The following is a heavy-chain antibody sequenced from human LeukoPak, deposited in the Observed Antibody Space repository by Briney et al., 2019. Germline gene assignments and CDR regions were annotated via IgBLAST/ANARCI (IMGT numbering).Heavy chain of an antibody. V-gene: IGHV3-49*04. CDR3: TRRNRSGVRGVMFDL. D-gene: IGHD3-10*01. J-gene: IGHJ5*02. CDR2: IKGRAYGGTT. CDR1: GFKFDDYD. Sequence: GGSLRLSCTASGFKFDDYDMRWVRQAPGKGLEWVGLIKGRAYGGTTEYATSVKGTFTISRDNSKSIVYLQMNSLKVEDTAVYYCTRRNRSGVRGVMFDLWGQGTLVTVAS.